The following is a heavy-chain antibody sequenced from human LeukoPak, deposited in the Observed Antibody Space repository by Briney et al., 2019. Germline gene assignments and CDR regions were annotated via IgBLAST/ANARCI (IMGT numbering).Heavy chain of an antibody. CDR2: ISGTGGRT. D-gene: IGHD3-16*01. J-gene: IGHJ6*02. Sequence: GGSLRLSCTASGFTFSNYAMTWVRQAPGKGLEWVSSISGTGGRTYSADSVKGRFTISRDNSKNTLYLQMKNLRVEHTAVYYCAKGLHGGVGYGVDVWGQGTTVSVSS. V-gene: IGHV3-23*01. CDR3: AKGLHGGVGYGVDV. CDR1: GFTFSNYA.